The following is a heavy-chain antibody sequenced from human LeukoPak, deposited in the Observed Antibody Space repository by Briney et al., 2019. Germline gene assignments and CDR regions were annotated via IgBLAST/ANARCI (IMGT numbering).Heavy chain of an antibody. CDR3: ASAPNYYYDSSGYYFDY. CDR1: GFTFSSYS. CDR2: ISSSSSTI. D-gene: IGHD3-22*01. V-gene: IGHV3-48*01. J-gene: IGHJ4*02. Sequence: GGSLRLSCVASGFTFSSYSMNWVRQAPGKGAEGVSYISSSSSTIYYADSVKGRFTLSRDNAKKSLYIQMKRLRAEETAVYYRASAPNYYYDSSGYYFDYWGQGTLVTVSS.